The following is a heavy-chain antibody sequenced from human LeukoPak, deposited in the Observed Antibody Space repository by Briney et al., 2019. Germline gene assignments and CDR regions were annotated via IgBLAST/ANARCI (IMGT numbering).Heavy chain of an antibody. CDR3: GSCPLFDS. D-gene: IGHD2-15*01. CDR1: GFPFRSHA. V-gene: IGHV3-23*01. CDR2: LNEDGGYT. J-gene: IGHJ4*02. Sequence: PGGSLRLSCAASGFPFRSHAMSWVRQAPGKGLAWVSGLNEDGGYTYYADSVKGRFTISRDNSENTLYLQMSSLRAEDTAIYSGGSCPLFDSWGQGTLVSVSS.